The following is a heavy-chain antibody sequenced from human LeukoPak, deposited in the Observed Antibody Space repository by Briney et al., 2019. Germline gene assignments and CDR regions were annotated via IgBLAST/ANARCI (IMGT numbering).Heavy chain of an antibody. Sequence: SQTLSLTCTVSGGSISSGGYYWSWIRQPPGKGLEWIGYIYHSGSTYYNPSLKSRVTISVDRSKNQFSLKLSSVTAADTAVYYCAREDGSNGWHSDYWGQGTLVTISS. CDR1: GGSISSGGYY. J-gene: IGHJ4*02. D-gene: IGHD6-19*01. CDR3: AREDGSNGWHSDY. V-gene: IGHV4-30-2*01. CDR2: IYHSGST.